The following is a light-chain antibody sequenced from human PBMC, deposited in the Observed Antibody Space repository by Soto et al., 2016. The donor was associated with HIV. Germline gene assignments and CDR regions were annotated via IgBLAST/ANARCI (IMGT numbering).Light chain of an antibody. Sequence: DIHMTQSPSFLSASVGDRVTITCRASQGIANSLAWYQQKPGKAPKFLVYAASRLDRGVPPRFSGSGSGTDYTLTITSLQPEDFATYYCQQYYSTPQTFGQGTKVEIK. CDR1: QGIANS. CDR3: QQYYSTPQT. J-gene: IGKJ1*01. V-gene: IGKV1-NL1*01. CDR2: AAS.